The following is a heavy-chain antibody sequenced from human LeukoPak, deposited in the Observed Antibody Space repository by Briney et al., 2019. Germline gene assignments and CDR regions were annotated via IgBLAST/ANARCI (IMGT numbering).Heavy chain of an antibody. CDR1: GFTFDDCA. Sequence: PGRSLRLSCAASGFTFDDCAMHWVRQAPGKGLEWVSGISWNSGSIGYADSVKGRFTISRDNAKNSLYLQMNSLRAEDTALYYCAKAGTTASWYFDLWGRGTLVTVSS. V-gene: IGHV3-9*01. J-gene: IGHJ2*01. D-gene: IGHD1-7*01. CDR2: ISWNSGSI. CDR3: AKAGTTASWYFDL.